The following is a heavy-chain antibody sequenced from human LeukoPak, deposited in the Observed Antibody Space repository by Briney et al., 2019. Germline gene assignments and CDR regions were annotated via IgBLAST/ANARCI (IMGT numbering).Heavy chain of an antibody. J-gene: IGHJ4*02. CDR2: ITGRGDAT. CDR1: DFSLITYA. D-gene: IGHD3-10*01. Sequence: PGGSLRLSCAASDFSLITYAMSWVRQAPGKGLEWVSTITGRGDATYYADSVKGRFTISRDNSKNTLSLQMNSLTADDTAVYYCARDSSMLRGPLVIYYFDFWGQGTLVTVSS. CDR3: ARDSSMLRGPLVIYYFDF. V-gene: IGHV3-23*01.